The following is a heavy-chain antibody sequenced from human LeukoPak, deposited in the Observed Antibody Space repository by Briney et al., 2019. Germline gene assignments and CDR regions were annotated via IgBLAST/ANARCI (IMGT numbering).Heavy chain of an antibody. J-gene: IGHJ3*02. CDR3: ARQVSDSSGYDAFDI. CDR2: IYPGDPDT. Sequence: GESLKISCKGSGYSFTSYWIGWVRQMPGKGLEWMGIIYPGDPDTRYSPSFQGQVTISADKSISTAYLQWSSLKASDTAMYYCARQVSDSSGYDAFDIWGQGTMVTVSS. D-gene: IGHD3-22*01. V-gene: IGHV5-51*01. CDR1: GYSFTSYW.